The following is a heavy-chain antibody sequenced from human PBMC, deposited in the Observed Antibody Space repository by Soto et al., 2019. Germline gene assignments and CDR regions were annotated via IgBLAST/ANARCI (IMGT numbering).Heavy chain of an antibody. CDR1: GYSITSGYY. J-gene: IGHJ5*02. Sequence: PSETLSLTCSVYGYSITSGYYWGWIRQPPGKGLEWIGSFYYSGSTDYNPSLKSRVTISVDTSKNQFSLKLSSVTAADTAVYYCARERIRKGIAARSNWFDPWGQGTLVTVSS. V-gene: IGHV4-38-2*02. CDR2: FYYSGST. D-gene: IGHD6-6*01. CDR3: ARERIRKGIAARSNWFDP.